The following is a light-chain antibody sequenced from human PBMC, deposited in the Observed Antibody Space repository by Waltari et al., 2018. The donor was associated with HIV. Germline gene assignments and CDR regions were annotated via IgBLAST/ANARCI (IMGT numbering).Light chain of an antibody. V-gene: IGLV2-11*01. CDR1: SSDVGGYNY. CDR3: CSNAGNYPVL. CDR2: DVT. J-gene: IGLJ3*02. Sequence: QSALTQPRSVSGSPGQSVTISCTGTSSDVGGYNYVSWYQQNPGKAPKFIIYDVTKRPSGVPVRFSGSKSDNTASLTISGLQAEDEADYYCCSNAGNYPVLFGGGTKLTVL.